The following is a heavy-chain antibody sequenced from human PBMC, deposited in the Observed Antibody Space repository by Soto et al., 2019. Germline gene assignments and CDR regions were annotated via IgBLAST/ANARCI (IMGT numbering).Heavy chain of an antibody. CDR3: ATWHEREHAYDV. V-gene: IGHV3-53*01. D-gene: IGHD1-1*01. CDR2: LYDVDGS. CDR1: GLTISGKKY. J-gene: IGHJ3*01. Sequence: GGSLTLSCAAFGLTISGKKYMAWVRQAPGKGLEWVSALYDVDGSFYADSVKGRFTTSSDSSKTTVYLQMNDLRPDDTAVYYCATWHEREHAYDVWGQGTTVTVSS.